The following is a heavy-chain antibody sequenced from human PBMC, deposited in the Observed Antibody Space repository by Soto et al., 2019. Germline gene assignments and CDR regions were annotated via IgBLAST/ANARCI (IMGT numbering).Heavy chain of an antibody. CDR2: IHHRGSA. CDR1: GGSISNDDYY. V-gene: IGHV4-30-4*01. J-gene: IGHJ4*02. D-gene: IGHD2-15*01. Sequence: QVQLQESGPGLVKPSQTLSLTCSVSGGSISNDDYYWSWIRQSPGKGLEWIGHIHHRGSAHYNPSPPGRMIISLDTSKSQFSLNLTSVTAADTAIYYCSRLGYCSGGSCHNYWGQGTLVTVSS. CDR3: SRLGYCSGGSCHNY.